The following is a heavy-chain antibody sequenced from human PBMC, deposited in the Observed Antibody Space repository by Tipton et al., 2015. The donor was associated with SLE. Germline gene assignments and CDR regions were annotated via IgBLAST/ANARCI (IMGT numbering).Heavy chain of an antibody. Sequence: SLRLSCTASGFTVSSNDMSWVRQAPGKGLQWVTLVYSSGITHYADSVKGRFTISRDNSKNTLYLQMNSLRAEDTAVYYCATRQGSGWYQSFDYWGQGSLVTVSS. J-gene: IGHJ4*02. CDR2: VYSSGIT. CDR3: ATRQGSGWYQSFDY. D-gene: IGHD6-19*01. CDR1: GFTVSSND. V-gene: IGHV3-53*01.